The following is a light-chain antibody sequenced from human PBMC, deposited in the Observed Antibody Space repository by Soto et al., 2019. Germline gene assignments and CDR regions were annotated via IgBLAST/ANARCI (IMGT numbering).Light chain of an antibody. V-gene: IGKV4-1*01. CDR3: QQYHSGPIT. J-gene: IGKJ5*01. CDR1: QSVLSSSDNKNY. CDR2: WAS. Sequence: DIVMTQSPDSLTVSLGERATINCKSSQSVLSSSDNKNYLAWHQQKPGQPPKVLIYWASTRESGVPDRFGGSGSGTDFTLTINNLQAEDVADYYCQQYHSGPITFGQGTRLEIK.